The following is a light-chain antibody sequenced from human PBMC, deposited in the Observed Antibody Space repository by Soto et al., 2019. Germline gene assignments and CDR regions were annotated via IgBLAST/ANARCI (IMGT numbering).Light chain of an antibody. V-gene: IGKV3-15*01. CDR3: QQYNNWPWT. Sequence: EIVMTQSPATLSVSPGGRAPLSCRARQSISDTLAWYQQKPGQAPRLLIHGASTRATGFPARFSGSGSGTDFTLTISSLQSEDFAVYYCQQYNNWPWTFGQGTKVDIK. CDR2: GAS. CDR1: QSISDT. J-gene: IGKJ1*01.